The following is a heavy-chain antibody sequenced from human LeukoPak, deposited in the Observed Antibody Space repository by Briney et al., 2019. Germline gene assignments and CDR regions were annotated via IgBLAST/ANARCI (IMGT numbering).Heavy chain of an antibody. CDR3: ARQSCGGGSCFFDY. V-gene: IGHV1-2*02. CDR1: GYTFTGFY. CDR2: INPNSGGT. Sequence: ASVKVSCKASGYTFTGFYMHWVRQAPGQGLEWMGWINPNSGGTNYAQKFQGRVTITRDASISTDYMELSRPRSDDTAVYYCARQSCGGGSCFFDYWGQGTLVTVSS. D-gene: IGHD2-15*01. J-gene: IGHJ4*02.